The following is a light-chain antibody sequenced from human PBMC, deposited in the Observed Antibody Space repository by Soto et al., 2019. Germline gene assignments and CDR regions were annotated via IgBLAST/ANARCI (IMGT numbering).Light chain of an antibody. CDR2: GAS. CDR1: QSVSSNY. J-gene: IGKJ2*01. Sequence: DIVLTQSPGTLSLSPGERATLSCRASQSVSSNYLAWYQQKPGQAPRLLIYGASSRATGIPDRFSGSGSGTDFTLTISRLVPEDFAVYYCHQYGSTPRTFGQGTKLEI. V-gene: IGKV3-20*01. CDR3: HQYGSTPRT.